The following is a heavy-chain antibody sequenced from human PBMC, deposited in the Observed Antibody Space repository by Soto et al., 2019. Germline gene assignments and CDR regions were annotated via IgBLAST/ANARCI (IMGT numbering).Heavy chain of an antibody. D-gene: IGHD5-18*01. V-gene: IGHV3-48*01. CDR1: GVTFAYLC. CDR3: ARSGYKYGPFDY. CDR2: ISSTGTTI. Sequence: WGSLRIPWGAFGVTFAYLCSHCVLQAPGKGLEWLSYISSTGTTIYYVDSVKGRFTISRDNAKNSLYLQMNGLRAEDTAVYYCARSGYKYGPFDYWGQGTLVTVSS. J-gene: IGHJ4*02.